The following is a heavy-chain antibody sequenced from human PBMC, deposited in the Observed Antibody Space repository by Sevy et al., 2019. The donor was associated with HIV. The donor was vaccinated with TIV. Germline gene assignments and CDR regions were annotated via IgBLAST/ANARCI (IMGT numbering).Heavy chain of an antibody. V-gene: IGHV3-48*03. CDR1: GFSFSSYE. Sequence: GGSLRLSCAASGFSFSSYEMNWVRQAPGKGLEWVSYISSSGSSTYYADSVKGRFTISRDNAKNSLYLQMNSLRAEDTAVYYCAGGGGHRDVYNRKDAFDIWGQGTMVTVSS. CDR2: ISSSGSST. D-gene: IGHD1-1*01. J-gene: IGHJ3*02. CDR3: AGGGGHRDVYNRKDAFDI.